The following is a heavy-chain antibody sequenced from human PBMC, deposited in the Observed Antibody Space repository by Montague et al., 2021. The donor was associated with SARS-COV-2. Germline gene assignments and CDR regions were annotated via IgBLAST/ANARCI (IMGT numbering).Heavy chain of an antibody. CDR3: ARGYGPHF. V-gene: IGHV3-7*01. CDR1: GFTFSTEW. J-gene: IGHJ4*02. Sequence: SLRLSCAASGFTFSTEWMSWARQALGKGLEWVANIKSDASEKNYVDSVKGRFTMSRDNAKNSIYLQMNSLRAEDTAVYYCARGYGPHFWGQGTLVTVSS. D-gene: IGHD3-10*01. CDR2: IKSDASEK.